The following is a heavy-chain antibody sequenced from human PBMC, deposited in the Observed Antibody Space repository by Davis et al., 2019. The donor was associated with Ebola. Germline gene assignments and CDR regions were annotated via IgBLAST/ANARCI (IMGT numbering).Heavy chain of an antibody. D-gene: IGHD6-19*01. V-gene: IGHV3-48*02. CDR3: ARHYEFDSSGLDY. CDR1: GFSFSTYG. Sequence: GESLKISCAASGFSFSTYGMNWVRQSPGKGLEWISYISSSSTIYYADSVKGRFTISRDNAKNSLYLQMNSLRDEDTAVYYCARHYEFDSSGLDYWGQGTLVTVSS. J-gene: IGHJ4*02. CDR2: ISSSSTI.